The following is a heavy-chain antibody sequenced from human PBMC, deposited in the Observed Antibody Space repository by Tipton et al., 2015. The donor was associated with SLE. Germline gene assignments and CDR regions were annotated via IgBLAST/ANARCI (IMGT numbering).Heavy chain of an antibody. CDR2: ISSGGGT. CDR1: GYSLTGSY. J-gene: IGHJ6*03. Sequence: GLVKPSETLSLICSVSGYSLTGSYWSWIRQPPGKGLEWIGYISSGGGTNYNPSLKSRVAMSVDTAKNQFSLKLTSVTAADTAVYYCARSGSYPYYYYYMDVWGKGTTVTVSS. CDR3: ARSGSYPYYYYYMDV. D-gene: IGHD1-26*01. V-gene: IGHV4-4*08.